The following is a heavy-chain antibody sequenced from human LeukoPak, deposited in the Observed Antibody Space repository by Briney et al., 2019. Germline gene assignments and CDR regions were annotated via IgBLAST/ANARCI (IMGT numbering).Heavy chain of an antibody. D-gene: IGHD2-2*01. CDR2: IYPGDSDT. J-gene: IGHJ3*02. Sequence: GESLKISCKGSGYSFTSYWIGWVRQMPGKGLEWMGIIYPGDSDTRYSPSFQGQVTISADKSISTAYLQWSSLKASDTAMYYCARVLYSSTSCHGGVAFDIWGQGTMVTVSS. CDR1: GYSFTSYW. V-gene: IGHV5-51*01. CDR3: ARVLYSSTSCHGGVAFDI.